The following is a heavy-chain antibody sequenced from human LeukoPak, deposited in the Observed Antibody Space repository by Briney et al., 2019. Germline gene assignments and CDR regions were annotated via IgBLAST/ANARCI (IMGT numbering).Heavy chain of an antibody. CDR1: GFIFSSYA. J-gene: IGHJ5*02. Sequence: GGSLRLSCAASGFIFSSYAMSWVRQAPGKGLEWVSAISGSGGSTYYADSVKGRFTISRDNSKNTLYLQMNSLRAEDTAVYYCAKYLGYCSGGSCYPVWFDPWGQGTLVTVSS. V-gene: IGHV3-23*01. D-gene: IGHD2-15*01. CDR2: ISGSGGST. CDR3: AKYLGYCSGGSCYPVWFDP.